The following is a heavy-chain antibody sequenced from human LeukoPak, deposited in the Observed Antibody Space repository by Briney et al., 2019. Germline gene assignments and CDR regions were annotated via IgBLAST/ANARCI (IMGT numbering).Heavy chain of an antibody. J-gene: IGHJ4*02. Sequence: PGGSLRLSCAASGFTVSTNYMSWVRQAPGKGLEWVSLIYSGGGTYYADSVKGRFTISRDNSRNTLSLQMNSLRVDDTAVYYCARGFRSVTTWGYFDYWGLGALVTVSS. CDR1: GFTVSTNY. CDR3: ARGFRSVTTWGYFDY. D-gene: IGHD4-17*01. CDR2: IYSGGGT. V-gene: IGHV3-66*01.